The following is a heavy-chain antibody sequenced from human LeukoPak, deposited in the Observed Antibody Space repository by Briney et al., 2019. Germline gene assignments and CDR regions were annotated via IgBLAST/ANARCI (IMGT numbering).Heavy chain of an antibody. V-gene: IGHV4-30-4*01. J-gene: IGHJ4*02. CDR1: GGSISSGDYY. Sequence: SETLSLTCSVSGGSISSGDYYWSWIRQPPGKGLEWIGYIHYSGSPYYNPSLKSRITISVDTSKNQFSLKLSSVTAADTAVYFCARENTANPYYFDYWGQGTLVTVSS. D-gene: IGHD5-18*01. CDR2: IHYSGSP. CDR3: ARENTANPYYFDY.